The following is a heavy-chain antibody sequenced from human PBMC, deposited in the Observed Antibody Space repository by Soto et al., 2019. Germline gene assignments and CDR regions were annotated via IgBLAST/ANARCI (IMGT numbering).Heavy chain of an antibody. CDR3: AGGGTPIDY. CDR1: GYTFTNFG. Sequence: QVQLVQSGAEVKKPGASVKVSCKASGYTFTNFGISWVRQAPGQGLEWMGWISAYNGNTNYAQDSQGRVTMTTDTPTSTVYMELRSLRSDDTAVYYCAGGGTPIDYWGQGTLVTVSS. D-gene: IGHD3-16*01. CDR2: ISAYNGNT. V-gene: IGHV1-18*01. J-gene: IGHJ4*02.